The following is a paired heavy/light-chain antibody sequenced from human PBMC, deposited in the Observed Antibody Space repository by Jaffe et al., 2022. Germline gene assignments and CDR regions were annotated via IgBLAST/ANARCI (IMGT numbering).Heavy chain of an antibody. J-gene: IGHJ4*02. Sequence: QVQLVESGGGLVKPGGSLRLSCAASGFTFSDYYMSWIRQAPGKGLEWVSYISSSGSTIYYADSVKGRFTISRDNAKNSLYLQMNSLRAEDTAVYYCAREYCSGGSCYSGNDYWGQGTLVTVSS. CDR3: AREYCSGGSCYSGNDY. CDR2: ISSSGSTI. CDR1: GFTFSDYY. V-gene: IGHV3-11*01. D-gene: IGHD2-15*01.
Light chain of an antibody. Sequence: SYELTQPPSVSVSPGQTASITCSGDKLGDKYACWYQQKPGQSPVLVIYQDSKRPSGIPERFSGSNSGNTATLTISGTQAMDEADYYCQAWDSSTRVFGTGTKVTVL. CDR3: QAWDSSTRV. CDR1: KLGDKY. CDR2: QDS. V-gene: IGLV3-1*01. J-gene: IGLJ1*01.